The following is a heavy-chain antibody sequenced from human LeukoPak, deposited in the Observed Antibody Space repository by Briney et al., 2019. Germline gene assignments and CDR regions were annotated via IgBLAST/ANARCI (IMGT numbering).Heavy chain of an antibody. V-gene: IGHV1-69*13. CDR1: GSTFSSYA. D-gene: IGHD4-11*01. CDR3: ARAHSPDYSTYFDY. Sequence: ASVKVSCKASGSTFSSYAISWVRQAPGQGLEWMGGIIPIFGTATYAQKFQGRVTITADESTSTAYMELSSLRSEDTAVYYCARAHSPDYSTYFDYWGQGTLVTVSS. J-gene: IGHJ4*02. CDR2: IIPIFGTA.